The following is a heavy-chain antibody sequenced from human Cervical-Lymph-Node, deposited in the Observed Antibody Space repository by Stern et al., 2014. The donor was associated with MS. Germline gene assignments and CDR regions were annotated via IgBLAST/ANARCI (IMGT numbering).Heavy chain of an antibody. V-gene: IGHV1-8*01. CDR3: ASLTGRGPTQYYFGMDV. D-gene: IGHD2/OR15-2a*01. CDR1: GYTFTTYD. CDR2: MNPNSGHT. Sequence: QVHLVESGAEVKKPGASVKVSCRASGYTFTTYDINWVRQATGQGLEWMGWMNPNSGHTGYAQKFQGRVTMTWNTSISTAYMEVSSLRSEDTAVYYCASLTGRGPTQYYFGMDVWGQGATVTVSS. J-gene: IGHJ6*02.